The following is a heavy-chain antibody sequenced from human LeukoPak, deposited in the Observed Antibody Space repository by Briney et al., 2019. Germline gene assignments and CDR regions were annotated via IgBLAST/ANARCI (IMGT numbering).Heavy chain of an antibody. Sequence: GRSLRLSCAASGFTFDDYAMHWVRHAPGKGLEWVSGISWNSGSIVYADSVKGRFTISRDNAKNSLYLQMNSLRAEDTALYYCAKDIGYLGLQSHFDYWGQGTLVTVSS. V-gene: IGHV3-9*01. D-gene: IGHD1-1*01. CDR3: AKDIGYLGLQSHFDY. CDR1: GFTFDDYA. CDR2: ISWNSGSI. J-gene: IGHJ4*02.